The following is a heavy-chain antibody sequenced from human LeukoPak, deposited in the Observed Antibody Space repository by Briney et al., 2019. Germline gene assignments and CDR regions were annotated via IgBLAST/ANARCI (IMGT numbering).Heavy chain of an antibody. CDR1: GYTFTSYD. V-gene: IGHV1-8*01. CDR2: MNPNSGNT. D-gene: IGHD3-10*01. J-gene: IGHJ5*02. Sequence: ASVTVSCKASGYTFTSYDINWVRQATGQGLEWMGWMNPNSGNTGYAQKFQGRVTMTRNTSISTAYMELSSLRSEDTAVYYCARVSTMVRGVRYNWFVPWGQGSLVTVSS. CDR3: ARVSTMVRGVRYNWFVP.